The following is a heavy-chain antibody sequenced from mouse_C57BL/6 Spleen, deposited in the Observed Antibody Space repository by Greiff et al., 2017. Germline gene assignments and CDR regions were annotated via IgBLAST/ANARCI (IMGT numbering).Heavy chain of an antibody. CDR3: ARAPSLAY. Sequence: EVHLVESGGGLVKPGGSLKLSCAASGFTFSSYAMSWVRQTPEKRLEWVATISDGGSYTYYPDNVKGRFTISRDNAKNNLYLQMSHLKSEDTAMYYCARAPSLAYWGQGTLVTVSA. J-gene: IGHJ3*01. V-gene: IGHV5-4*01. CDR2: ISDGGSYT. CDR1: GFTFSSYA.